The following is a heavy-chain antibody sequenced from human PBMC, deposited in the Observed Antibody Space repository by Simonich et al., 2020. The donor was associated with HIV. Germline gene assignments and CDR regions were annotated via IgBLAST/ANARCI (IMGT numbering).Heavy chain of an antibody. CDR2: INLDGMT. CDR1: GGSFSGHY. Sequence: QVQLQQWGAGLLKPSETLSPTCAVYGGSFSGHYWSLIRQPPGKGLEWIWEINLDGMTNYNPSLKSRGLIFVATSKNQFSLKLSSVTAADTAVYYCARHVSNYYGSGTYYKRGVWFDPWGQGTLVTVSS. CDR3: ARHVSNYYGSGTYYKRGVWFDP. V-gene: IGHV4-34*01. D-gene: IGHD3-10*01. J-gene: IGHJ5*02.